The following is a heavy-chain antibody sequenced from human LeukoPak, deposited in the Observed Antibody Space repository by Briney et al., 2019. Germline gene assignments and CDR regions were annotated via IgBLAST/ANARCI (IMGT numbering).Heavy chain of an antibody. Sequence: GGSLRLSCAASGLTFSGSGIHWVRQASGKGLEWLGRIGRQGDSDAARYAASLKGKFTISRVDSRNTAYLQMNSLKTEDTAVYYCAGDYNFLTGLNYWGQGTLVTVSS. CDR3: AGDYNFLTGLNY. D-gene: IGHD3-9*01. V-gene: IGHV3-73*01. J-gene: IGHJ4*02. CDR1: GLTFSGSG. CDR2: IGRQGDSDAA.